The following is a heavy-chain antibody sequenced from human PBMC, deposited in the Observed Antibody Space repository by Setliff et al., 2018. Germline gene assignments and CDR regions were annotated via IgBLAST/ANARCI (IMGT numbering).Heavy chain of an antibody. D-gene: IGHD3-10*01. J-gene: IGHJ4*02. Sequence: SGPTLVNPTPTLTLTCAISGFSLTASGMCVTWIRQPPGKTLEWLARIDWDDAKYYRTSLKTRLTISKDTSKNQVVLTMTNMDPVDTATYYCARINMVRGVPPHLDYWGQGTLVTVSS. CDR2: IDWDDAK. CDR1: GFSLTASGMC. CDR3: ARINMVRGVPPHLDY. V-gene: IGHV2-70*11.